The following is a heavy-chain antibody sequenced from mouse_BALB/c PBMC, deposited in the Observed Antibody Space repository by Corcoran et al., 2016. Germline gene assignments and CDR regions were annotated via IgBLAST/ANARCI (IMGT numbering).Heavy chain of an antibody. CDR1: GYTFTDYS. D-gene: IGHD1-1*01. Sequence: QIQLVQSGPELKKPGETVKISCKASGYTFTDYSMHWVKQAPGKGLKWMGWINTETGEPTYADDFKGRFAFSLETSASTAYLQINNLKNEDTATYFGARGFINYGSSYWGQGTTLTVSS. V-gene: IGHV9-2-1*01. J-gene: IGHJ2*01. CDR3: ARGFINYGSSY. CDR2: INTETGEP.